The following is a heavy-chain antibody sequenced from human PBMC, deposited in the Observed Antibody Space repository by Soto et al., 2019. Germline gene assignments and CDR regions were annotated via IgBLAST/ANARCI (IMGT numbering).Heavy chain of an antibody. CDR3: AGDHGSGSFPSYLDF. J-gene: IGHJ4*02. CDR2: ISSGSRTI. D-gene: IGHD1-26*01. Sequence: GGSLRLSCAASGFTFRASSMNWVRQAPGKGLEWISYISSGSRTIYYADSVKGRCTISRDNAKNSLYLHMNSLRDEDTAVYYCAGDHGSGSFPSYLDFWGPGTLVTVSS. V-gene: IGHV3-48*02. CDR1: GFTFRASS.